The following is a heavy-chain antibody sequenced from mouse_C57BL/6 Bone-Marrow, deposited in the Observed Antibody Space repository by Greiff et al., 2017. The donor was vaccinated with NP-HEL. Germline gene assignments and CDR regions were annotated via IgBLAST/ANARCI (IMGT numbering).Heavy chain of an antibody. CDR2: ISAGGSYT. D-gene: IGHD1-1*01. J-gene: IGHJ3*01. CDR1: GFTFSSYA. CDR3: ARDDYGSSSGFAY. Sequence: EVKLQESGGGLVKPGGSLKLSCAASGFTFSSYAMSWVRQTPEKRLEWVATISAGGSYTYYPDNVKGRFTISRDNAKNNLYLQLSHLKSEDTAMYYCARDDYGSSSGFAYWGQGTLVTVSA. V-gene: IGHV5-4*01.